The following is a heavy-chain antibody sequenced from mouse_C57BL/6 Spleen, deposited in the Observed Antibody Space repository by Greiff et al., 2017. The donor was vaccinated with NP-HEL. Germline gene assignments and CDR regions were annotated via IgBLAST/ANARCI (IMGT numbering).Heavy chain of an antibody. J-gene: IGHJ3*01. V-gene: IGHV1-81*01. Sequence: VKLQESGAELARPGASVKLSCKASGYTFTSYGISWVKQRTGQGLEWIGEIYPRSGNTYYNEKFKGKATLTADKSSSTAYMELRSLTSEDSAVYFCAREEDGYYAWFAYWGQGTLVTVSA. CDR3: AREEDGYYAWFAY. D-gene: IGHD2-3*01. CDR1: GYTFTSYG. CDR2: IYPRSGNT.